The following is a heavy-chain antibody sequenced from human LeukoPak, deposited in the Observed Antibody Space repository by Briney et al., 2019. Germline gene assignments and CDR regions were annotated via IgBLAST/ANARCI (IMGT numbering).Heavy chain of an antibody. CDR1: GGSFSGYY. D-gene: IGHD2-15*01. CDR2: IYYSGST. Sequence: SETLSLTCAVYGGSFSGYYWSWIRQHPGKGLEWIGYIYYSGSTYYNPSLKSRVTISVDTSKNQFSLKLSSVTAADTAVYYCARDLSGGNWFDPWGQGTLVTVSS. J-gene: IGHJ5*02. CDR3: ARDLSGGNWFDP. V-gene: IGHV4-31*11.